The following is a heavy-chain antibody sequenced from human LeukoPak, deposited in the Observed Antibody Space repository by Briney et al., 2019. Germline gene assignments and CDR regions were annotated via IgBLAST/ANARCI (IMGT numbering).Heavy chain of an antibody. CDR3: AREATYYYDSSGYYPTKYVSSAFDI. Sequence: GGSLRLSCAASGFTFSSYSMNWVRQAPGKGLEWVSSISSSSSYMYYADSVKGRFTISRDNAKNSLYLQMNSLRAEDTAVYYCAREATYYYDSSGYYPTKYVSSAFDIWGQGTMVTVSS. V-gene: IGHV3-21*01. CDR1: GFTFSSYS. J-gene: IGHJ3*02. CDR2: ISSSSSYM. D-gene: IGHD3-22*01.